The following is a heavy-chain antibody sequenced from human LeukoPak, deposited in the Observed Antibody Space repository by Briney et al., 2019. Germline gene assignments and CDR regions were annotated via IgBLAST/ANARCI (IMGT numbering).Heavy chain of an antibody. CDR3: ASLLGPWYIDP. CDR1: GGSVSSATYY. V-gene: IGHV4-61*01. J-gene: IGHJ5*02. CDR2: FHYSGST. Sequence: SETLSLTCTVSGGSVSSATYYWSWIRQPPGKGLEYIGYFHYSGSTSYNPSLKSRVTISLDTSNNQFSLRLSSVTAADTAVYYCASLLGPWYIDPWGQGTLVTVSS. D-gene: IGHD4/OR15-4a*01.